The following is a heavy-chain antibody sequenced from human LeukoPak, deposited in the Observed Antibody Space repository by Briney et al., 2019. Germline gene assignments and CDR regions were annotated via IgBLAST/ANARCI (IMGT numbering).Heavy chain of an antibody. V-gene: IGHV1-58*01. Sequence: SVKVSCKASGFTFTSSAVQWVRQARGQRLEWIGWIVVGSGNTNYAQKFQERATITRDMSTSTAYMELSSLRSEDTAVYYCAAGPPPLYCGGDCYRFDPWGQGTLVTVSS. CDR3: AAGPPPLYCGGDCYRFDP. D-gene: IGHD2-21*02. J-gene: IGHJ5*02. CDR2: IVVGSGNT. CDR1: GFTFTSSA.